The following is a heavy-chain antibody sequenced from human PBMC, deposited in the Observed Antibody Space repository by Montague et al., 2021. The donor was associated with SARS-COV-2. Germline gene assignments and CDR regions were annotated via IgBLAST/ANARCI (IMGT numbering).Heavy chain of an antibody. V-gene: IGHV3-48*03. CDR3: ARVMATISGKDVNDY. J-gene: IGHJ4*02. CDR1: GFTFSSYE. CDR2: ISSSGSTI. D-gene: IGHD5-24*01. Sequence: SLRLSCAASGFTFSSYEMNWVRRAPGKGLEWVSYISSSGSTIYYADSVKGRFTISRDNAKNSLYLQMNSLRAEDTAVYYCARVMATISGKDVNDYWGQGTLVTVSS.